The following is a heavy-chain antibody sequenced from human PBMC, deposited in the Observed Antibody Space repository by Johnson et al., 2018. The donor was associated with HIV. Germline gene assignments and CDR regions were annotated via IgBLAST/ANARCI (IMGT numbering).Heavy chain of an antibody. Sequence: VQLVESGGGVVQPGRSLRLSCAASGFTFSSYAMHWVRQAPGKGLEWVANINQDGSAKYYVDSVKGRFTISRDNAEKSLFLQMNSLTAEDTAMYYALLGQDGGGIWGQGTMVTVAS. CDR3: LLGQDGGGI. D-gene: IGHD3-16*01. CDR1: GFTFSSYA. CDR2: INQDGSAK. J-gene: IGHJ3*02. V-gene: IGHV3-7*01.